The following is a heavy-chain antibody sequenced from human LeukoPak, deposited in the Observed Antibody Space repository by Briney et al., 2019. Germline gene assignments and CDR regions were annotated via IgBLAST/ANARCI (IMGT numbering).Heavy chain of an antibody. CDR1: GFTFSNYW. CDR2: IIKDGSDK. V-gene: IGHV3-7*01. J-gene: IGHJ3*02. Sequence: PGGSLRLSCVASGFTFSNYWMSWVRQAPGKGLEWVANIIKDGSDKYYVDSVNGRFTISRDNSKNSLYLQINSLRAEDTAVYYCARSGEFLAMPSDIWGHGTMVTVSS. CDR3: ARSGEFLAMPSDI. D-gene: IGHD3-10*01.